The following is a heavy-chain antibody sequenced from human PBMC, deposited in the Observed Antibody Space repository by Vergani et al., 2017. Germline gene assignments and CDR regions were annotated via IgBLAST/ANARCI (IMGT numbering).Heavy chain of an antibody. CDR2: ISWNSGSI. CDR3: AREGAYYDFWSGYYQRYMDV. Sequence: EVQLVESGGGLVQPGRSLRLSCAASGFTFDDYAMHWVRQAPGKGLEWVSGISWNSGSIGYADSVKGRFTISRDNAKNSLYLQMNSLRAEDTAVYYCAREGAYYDFWSGYYQRYMDVWGKGTTVTVSS. V-gene: IGHV3-9*01. J-gene: IGHJ6*03. CDR1: GFTFDDYA. D-gene: IGHD3-3*01.